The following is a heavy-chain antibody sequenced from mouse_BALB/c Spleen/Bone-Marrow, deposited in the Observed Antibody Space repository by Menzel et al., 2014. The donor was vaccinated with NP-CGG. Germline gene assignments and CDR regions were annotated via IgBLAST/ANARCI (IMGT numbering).Heavy chain of an antibody. V-gene: IGHV5-9-3*01. D-gene: IGHD2-4*01. CDR1: GFTFSSYA. Sequence: EVQVVESGGGLVKPGGSLKLSCAASGFTFSSYAMFWVRQTPEKRLEWVATISSGGSYTYYPDSVKGRFTISRDNAKNTLYLQMSSLRSEDTAMYYCARHGITRLLDYWGQGTTLTVSS. J-gene: IGHJ2*01. CDR2: ISSGGSYT. CDR3: ARHGITRLLDY.